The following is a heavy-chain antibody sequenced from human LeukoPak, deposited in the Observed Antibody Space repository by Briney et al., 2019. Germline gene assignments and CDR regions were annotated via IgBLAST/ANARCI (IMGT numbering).Heavy chain of an antibody. D-gene: IGHD2-21*02. J-gene: IGHJ5*02. V-gene: IGHV4-38-2*02. CDR1: GDSITSGYY. CDR2: IHHSGST. Sequence: SETLSLTCTVSGDSITSGYYWGWIRQPPGKGLEWIGSIHHSGSTYYNPSLKSRVTKSVDTSKNQFSLKLSSVTAADTAVYYCARDNWVATPGLFDPWGQGTLVTVSS. CDR3: ARDNWVATPGLFDP.